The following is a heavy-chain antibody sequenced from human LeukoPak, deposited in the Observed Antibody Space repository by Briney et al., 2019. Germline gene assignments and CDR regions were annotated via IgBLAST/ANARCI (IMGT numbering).Heavy chain of an antibody. V-gene: IGHV4-59*08. CDR2: IYYSGRT. CDR3: ARRTVEMSAIREDNWFDP. CDR1: GGSISSSY. Sequence: SETLSLTCTGSGGSISSSYWGWIRQPPGKGLEWIGYIYYSGRTNYNPSFKSRATISLDTSNNQFSLKLSSVTAADTAMYYCARRTVEMSAIREDNWFDPWGQGTLVTVSS. D-gene: IGHD5-24*01. J-gene: IGHJ5*02.